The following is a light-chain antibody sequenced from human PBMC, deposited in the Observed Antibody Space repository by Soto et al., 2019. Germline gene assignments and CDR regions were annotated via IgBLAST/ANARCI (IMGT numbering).Light chain of an antibody. CDR1: SSAIGAYDY. CDR2: EVS. Sequence: QSPLPQPASVSGSPGQSITISCSGTSSAIGAYDYVSWYQQHPCRAPQLIIYEVSHRFSGLSYRFSASKSGNTASLTISGLQAEDEGEDYWTSFAPGRSYVFGRGTKVTGL. J-gene: IGLJ1*01. V-gene: IGLV2-14*03. CDR3: TSFAPGRSYV.